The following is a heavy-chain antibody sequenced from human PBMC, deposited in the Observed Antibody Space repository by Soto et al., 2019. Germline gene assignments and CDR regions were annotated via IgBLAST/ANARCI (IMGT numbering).Heavy chain of an antibody. V-gene: IGHV1-46*01. CDR2: INPSGGST. CDR1: GYTFTSYY. D-gene: IGHD4-4*01. Sequence: ASVKVSCKASGYTFTSYYMHWVRQAPGQGLEWMGIINPSGGSTSYAQKFQGRVTMTRDTSTSTVYMELSSLRSEDMAVYYCARALTSNYFDYWGQGTLVTVSS. J-gene: IGHJ4*02. CDR3: ARALTSNYFDY.